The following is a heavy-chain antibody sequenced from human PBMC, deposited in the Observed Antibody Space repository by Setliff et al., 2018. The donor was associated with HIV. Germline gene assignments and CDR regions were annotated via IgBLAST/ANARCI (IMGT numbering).Heavy chain of an antibody. CDR2: INHSRAT. D-gene: IGHD1-26*01. CDR3: ARGFGSYYRIESGQYFDY. V-gene: IGHV4-34*01. J-gene: IGHJ4*01. CDR1: GESLSGYY. Sequence: SETLSLTCAVYGESLSGYYWSWIRQPPGKGLEWVGEINHSRATNYNPSLKSRVTISVDTSKNQFSLKLSSVTAADTAVYYCARGFGSYYRIESGQYFDYWGHGTLVTVSS.